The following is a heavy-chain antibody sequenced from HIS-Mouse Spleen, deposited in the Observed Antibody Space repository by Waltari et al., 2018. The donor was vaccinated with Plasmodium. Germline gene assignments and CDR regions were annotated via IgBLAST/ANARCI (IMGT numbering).Heavy chain of an antibody. J-gene: IGHJ3*02. V-gene: IGHV3-9*01. Sequence: VQLGESGGGLVQLGRSMRLSCDASGFTLADYAILWLRPAPGKGLEWVSGISGNSGSIGYADSVKGRFTISRDNAKNSLYLQMNSLRAEDTALYYCAKGWGSSSAFDIWGQGTMVTVSS. D-gene: IGHD2-21*01. CDR3: AKGWGSSSAFDI. CDR2: ISGNSGSI. CDR1: GFTLADYA.